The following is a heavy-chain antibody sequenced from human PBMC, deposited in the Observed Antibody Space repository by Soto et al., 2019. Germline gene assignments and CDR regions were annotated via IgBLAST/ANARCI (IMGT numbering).Heavy chain of an antibody. V-gene: IGHV4-59*01. Sequence: SETLSLTCTVSGGSISSYYWSWIRQPPGKGLEWIGYIYYSGSTNYNPSLKSRVTISVDTSKNQFSLKLSSVTAADTAVYYCARDGTRSSSSSWFDPWGQGTMVTVYS. CDR2: IYYSGST. D-gene: IGHD6-6*01. J-gene: IGHJ5*02. CDR3: ARDGTRSSSSSWFDP. CDR1: GGSISSYY.